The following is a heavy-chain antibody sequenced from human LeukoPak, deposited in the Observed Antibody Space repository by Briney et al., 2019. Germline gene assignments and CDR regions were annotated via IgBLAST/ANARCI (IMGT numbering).Heavy chain of an antibody. Sequence: GGSLRLSCGASGFTFSSYGMHWIRQAPGKGLQWVAVISYDGSNKYYADSVKGRFTISRDNSKNTLYLQMDSLRAEDTAVYYCAKDRWAARPSGYLTTYCFDYSGQGTLVTVSS. D-gene: IGHD6-6*01. V-gene: IGHV3-30*18. CDR1: GFTFSSYG. CDR2: ISYDGSNK. CDR3: AKDRWAARPSGYLTTYCFDY. J-gene: IGHJ4*02.